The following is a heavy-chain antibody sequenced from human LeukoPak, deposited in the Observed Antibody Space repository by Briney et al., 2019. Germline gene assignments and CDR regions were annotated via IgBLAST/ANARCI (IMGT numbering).Heavy chain of an antibody. CDR2: ISSSSSYI. V-gene: IGHV3-21*01. Sequence: GGSLRLSCAASGFTFSSYSMNWVRQAPGKGLEWVSFISSSSSYIYYADSVKGRFTISRDNAKNSLYLQMNSLRAEDTAVYYCARVLLWFGELYTQGYYYYGMDVWGQGTTVTVSS. CDR1: GFTFSSYS. D-gene: IGHD3-10*01. J-gene: IGHJ6*02. CDR3: ARVLLWFGELYTQGYYYYGMDV.